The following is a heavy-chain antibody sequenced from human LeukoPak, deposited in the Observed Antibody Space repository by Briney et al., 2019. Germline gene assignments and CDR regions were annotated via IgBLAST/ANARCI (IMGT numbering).Heavy chain of an antibody. CDR3: AKDRGYSSGEYYFDY. J-gene: IGHJ4*02. Sequence: GGSLRLSCAASGFTFSSYAMSWVRQAPGKGLEWGSAISGSGGSTYYADSVKGRFTISRDNSKNTLYLQMNSLRAEDTAVYYCAKDRGYSSGEYYFDYWGQGTLVTVSS. CDR2: ISGSGGST. CDR1: GFTFSSYA. D-gene: IGHD6-19*01. V-gene: IGHV3-23*01.